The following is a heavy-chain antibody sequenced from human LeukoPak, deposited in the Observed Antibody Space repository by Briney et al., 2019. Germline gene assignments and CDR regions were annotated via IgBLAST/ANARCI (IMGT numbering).Heavy chain of an antibody. Sequence: ASVKVSCKVSGYTLTELSMHWVRQAPGKGLEWMGGFDPEDGETIYAQKFQGRVTMTEDTSTDTAYMELSSLRSEDTAVYYCAKGDYYDSSGYYYGVHAFDIWGQGTMATVSS. CDR3: AKGDYYDSSGYYYGVHAFDI. CDR1: GYTLTELS. D-gene: IGHD3-22*01. V-gene: IGHV1-24*01. J-gene: IGHJ3*02. CDR2: FDPEDGET.